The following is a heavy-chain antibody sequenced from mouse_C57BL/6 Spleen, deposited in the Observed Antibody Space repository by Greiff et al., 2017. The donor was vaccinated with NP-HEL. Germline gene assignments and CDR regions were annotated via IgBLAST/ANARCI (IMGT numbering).Heavy chain of an antibody. CDR2: IYPGDGDT. D-gene: IGHD4-1*01. CDR1: GYAFSSSW. Sequence: QVQLQQSGPELVKPGASVKISCKASGYAFSSSWMNWVKQRPGKGLEWIGRIYPGDGDTNYNGKFKGKATLTADKSSSTAYMQLSSLTSEDSAVYFCACWDWFAYWGQGTLVTVSA. CDR3: ACWDWFAY. J-gene: IGHJ3*01. V-gene: IGHV1-82*01.